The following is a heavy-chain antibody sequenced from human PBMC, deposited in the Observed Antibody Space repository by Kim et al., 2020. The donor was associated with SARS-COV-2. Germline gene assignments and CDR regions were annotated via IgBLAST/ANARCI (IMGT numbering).Heavy chain of an antibody. CDR1: GFTFSDYS. J-gene: IGHJ4*02. Sequence: GGSLRLSCAASGFTFSDYSMNWVRQAPGKGLEWVSSISSISNYIYYADSVKGRFTISRDNAKNSLYLQMNSLRAEDTAVYYCARGGDSSGYYTGPDYWGQGTLVTVSS. CDR2: ISSISNYI. D-gene: IGHD3-22*01. CDR3: ARGGDSSGYYTGPDY. V-gene: IGHV3-21*06.